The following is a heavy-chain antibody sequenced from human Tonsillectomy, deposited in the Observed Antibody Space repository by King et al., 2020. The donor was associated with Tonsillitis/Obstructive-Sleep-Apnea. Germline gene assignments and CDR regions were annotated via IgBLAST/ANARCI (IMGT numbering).Heavy chain of an antibody. Sequence: QLVQSGAEVKKPGASVKVSCKASGYTFTGYYMHWVRQAPGQGRDWMGWINPNRGGTTYAQRFQGWVTMARDRPISTAYMELSRLRSDDTAVYCCERDSGVRGANYDFWSGYPLYLYMDVWGKGTTVTVSS. V-gene: IGHV1-2*04. D-gene: IGHD3-3*01. J-gene: IGHJ6*03. CDR1: GYTFTGYY. CDR2: INPNRGGT. CDR3: ERDSGVRGANYDFWSGYPLYLYMDV.